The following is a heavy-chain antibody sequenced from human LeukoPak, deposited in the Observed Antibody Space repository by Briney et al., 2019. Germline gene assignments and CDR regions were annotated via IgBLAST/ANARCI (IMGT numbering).Heavy chain of an antibody. V-gene: IGHV3-21*01. CDR2: ISSTSVYI. D-gene: IGHD3-22*01. CDR3: ARDAGYYDSSGHYNLLDY. Sequence: GGSLRLACAASGFTFSTHTMNWVRQAPGKGLEWGSSISSTSVYIYYADSLKGRLTIPRDNAKNSLYLQVNSLRAEDTAVYYCARDAGYYDSSGHYNLLDYWGQGTLVTVSS. CDR1: GFTFSTHT. J-gene: IGHJ4*02.